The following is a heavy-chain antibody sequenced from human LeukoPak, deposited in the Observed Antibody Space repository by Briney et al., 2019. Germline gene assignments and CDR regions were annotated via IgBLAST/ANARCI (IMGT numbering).Heavy chain of an antibody. V-gene: IGHV1-69*13. Sequence: ASVKVSCKASGGTFSSYAISWMRQAPGQGLEWMGGIIPIFGTANYAQKFQGRVTITADESTSTAYMELSSLRSEDTAVYYCATSYGDYPFYYGMDVWGQGTTVTVSS. J-gene: IGHJ6*02. CDR1: GGTFSSYA. D-gene: IGHD4-17*01. CDR2: IIPIFGTA. CDR3: ATSYGDYPFYYGMDV.